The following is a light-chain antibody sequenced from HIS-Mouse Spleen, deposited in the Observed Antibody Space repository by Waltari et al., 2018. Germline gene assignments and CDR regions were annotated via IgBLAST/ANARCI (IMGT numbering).Light chain of an antibody. CDR3: QQYYSTPYT. Sequence: DIVMTQSPDSLAVSLGERATIKCKSSQSVLYSSNNKNYLAWYQQKPGQPPKLLIYWASTRESGVPDRFSGSGSGTDFTLTISSLQAEDVAVYYCQQYYSTPYTFGQGTKLEIK. CDR2: WAS. V-gene: IGKV4-1*01. CDR1: QSVLYSSNNKNY. J-gene: IGKJ2*01.